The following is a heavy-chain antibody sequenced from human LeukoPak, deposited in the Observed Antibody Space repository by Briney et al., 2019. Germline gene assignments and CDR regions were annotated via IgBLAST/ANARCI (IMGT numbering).Heavy chain of an antibody. J-gene: IGHJ4*02. CDR2: IYTSGST. Sequence: SETLSLTCTVSGGSISSYYWSWIRQPAGKGLEWIGRIYTSGSTNYNPSLKSRVTMSVDTSKNQFSLKLSSVTAVDTAVYYCARDTGIRGYSGYDLGYWGQGTLVTVSS. V-gene: IGHV4-4*07. D-gene: IGHD5-12*01. CDR1: GGSISSYY. CDR3: ARDTGIRGYSGYDLGY.